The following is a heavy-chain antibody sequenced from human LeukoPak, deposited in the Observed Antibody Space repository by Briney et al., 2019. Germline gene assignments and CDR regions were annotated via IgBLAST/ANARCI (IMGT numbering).Heavy chain of an antibody. CDR2: ISSDGSRA. J-gene: IGHJ4*02. V-gene: IGHV3-74*01. CDR3: ARELPREVTLDY. Sequence: GGSLRLSCVASGFTLSSYEMHWVRQAPGKGLVWVSRISSDGSRAGYADSVKGRFTISRDNAKNTLYLQMNSLRAEHTAIYYCARELPREVTLDYWGQGTLVSVSS. CDR1: GFTLSSYE. D-gene: IGHD2-21*02.